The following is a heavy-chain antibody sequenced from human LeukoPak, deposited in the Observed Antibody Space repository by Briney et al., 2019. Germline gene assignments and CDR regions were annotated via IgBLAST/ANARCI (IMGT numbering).Heavy chain of an antibody. CDR3: ARDPAYYGSGSYLLSMLRVQMVSYDMDV. Sequence: SVKVSCKASGGTFSSYAISWVRQAPGQGLEWMGRIIPILGIANYAQKFQGRVTITADKSTSTDYMELSSLRSEDTAVYYCARDPAYYGSGSYLLSMLRVQMVSYDMDVWGQGITVTVSS. CDR2: IIPILGIA. J-gene: IGHJ6*02. CDR1: GGTFSSYA. V-gene: IGHV1-69*04. D-gene: IGHD3-10*01.